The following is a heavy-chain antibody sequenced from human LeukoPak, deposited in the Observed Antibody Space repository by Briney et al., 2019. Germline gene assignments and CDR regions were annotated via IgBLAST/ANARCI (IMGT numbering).Heavy chain of an antibody. CDR3: ARASYSYDINGWVPFDY. CDR2: INHSGST. CDR1: GGSFSGYY. Sequence: SETLSLTCAVYGGSFSGYYWSWIRQPPGKGLEWIGEINHSGSTNYNPSLKSRVTISVDTSKNQFSLKLSSVTAADTAVYYCARASYSYDINGWVPFDYWGQGTLVTVSS. D-gene: IGHD3-22*01. V-gene: IGHV4-34*01. J-gene: IGHJ4*02.